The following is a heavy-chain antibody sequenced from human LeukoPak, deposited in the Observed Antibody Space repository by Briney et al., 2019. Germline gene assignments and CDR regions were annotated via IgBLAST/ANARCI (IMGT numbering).Heavy chain of an antibody. V-gene: IGHV4-39*01. CDR3: ARGGEEQQQLAYYFDY. Sequence: SETLSLTCTVSGGSISSSSYYWGWIRQPPGKGLEWIGSIYYSGSTYYNPSLKSRVTISVDTSKNQFSLKLSSVTAADTAVYYCARGGEEQQQLAYYFDYWGQGTLVTVSS. CDR1: GGSISSSSYY. CDR2: IYYSGST. D-gene: IGHD6-13*01. J-gene: IGHJ4*02.